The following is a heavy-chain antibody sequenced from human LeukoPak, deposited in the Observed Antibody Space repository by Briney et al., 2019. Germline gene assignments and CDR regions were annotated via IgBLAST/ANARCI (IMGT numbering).Heavy chain of an antibody. Sequence: GSLKVSCKASGYTFTSYYMHGVRQPPGQGLKWIGIINTSGGSTRYAQKFQGRGTMTRDTSTSTVYMELSSRRSEDTAVYYCAAQQLVYFDYWGQGTLVTVSS. CDR1: GYTFTSYY. CDR3: AAQQLVYFDY. D-gene: IGHD6-13*01. CDR2: INTSGGST. J-gene: IGHJ4*02. V-gene: IGHV1-46*01.